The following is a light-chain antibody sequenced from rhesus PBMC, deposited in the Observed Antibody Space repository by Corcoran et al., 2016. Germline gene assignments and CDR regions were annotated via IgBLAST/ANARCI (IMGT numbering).Light chain of an antibody. CDR1: QGISSW. Sequence: DIQMTQSPSSLSASVGDTVTITCRASQGISSWLAWYQQKPGKTPKLLIYKASSLQIGVPSRFSGRGSGTDFTLTISSLQSEDFATYYCQQYSSRPYSFGQGTKVEIK. V-gene: IGKV1-22*01. CDR3: QQYSSRPYS. CDR2: KAS. J-gene: IGKJ2*01.